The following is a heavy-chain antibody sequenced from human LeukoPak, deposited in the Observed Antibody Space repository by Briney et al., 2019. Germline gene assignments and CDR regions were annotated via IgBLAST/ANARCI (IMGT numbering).Heavy chain of an antibody. D-gene: IGHD1-26*01. CDR2: IYYSGST. CDR3: AREEGDYFDY. CDR1: GGSISSGGYY. Sequence: PSETLSPTCTVSGGSISSGGYYWSWIRQHPGKGLEWIGYIYYSGSTYYNPPLKSRVTISVDTSKNQLSLKLSSVTAADTAVYYCAREEGDYFDYWGQGTLVTVSS. J-gene: IGHJ4*02. V-gene: IGHV4-31*03.